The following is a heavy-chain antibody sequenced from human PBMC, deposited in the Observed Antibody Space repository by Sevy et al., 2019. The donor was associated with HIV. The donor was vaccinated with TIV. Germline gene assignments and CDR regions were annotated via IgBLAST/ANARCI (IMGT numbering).Heavy chain of an antibody. D-gene: IGHD6-13*01. Sequence: ASVKVSCKASGYTFTGYYMHWVRQAPGQGLEWMGWINPNSGGTNYAEKFQGRVTMTRDMSISTAYMELSRLTSDDTAVYYCARIRSWYGAFDIWGQGTMVTVSS. J-gene: IGHJ3*02. V-gene: IGHV1-2*02. CDR1: GYTFTGYY. CDR3: ARIRSWYGAFDI. CDR2: INPNSGGT.